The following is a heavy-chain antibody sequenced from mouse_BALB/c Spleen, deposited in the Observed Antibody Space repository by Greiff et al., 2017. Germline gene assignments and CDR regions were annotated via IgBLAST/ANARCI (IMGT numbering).Heavy chain of an antibody. Sequence: EVQLQESGPGLVKPSQSLSLTCTVTGYSITSDYAWNWIRQFPGNKLEWMGYISYSGSTSYNPSLKSRISITRDTSKNQFFLQLNSVTTEDTATYYCAYSSHYAMDYWGQGTSVTVSS. J-gene: IGHJ4*01. CDR3: AYSSHYAMDY. CDR1: GYSITSDYA. V-gene: IGHV3-2*02. CDR2: ISYSGST. D-gene: IGHD1-1*01.